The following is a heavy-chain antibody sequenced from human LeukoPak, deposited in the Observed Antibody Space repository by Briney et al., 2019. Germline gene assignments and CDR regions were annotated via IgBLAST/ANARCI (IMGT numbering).Heavy chain of an antibody. Sequence: GGSLRLSCAASGFTFSSYSMNWVRQAPGKGREWVSYISSSSSTIYYADSVKGRFTISRDNAKNSLYLQMNSLRDEDTAVYYCARREYSSGWYSTDYWGQGTLVAVSS. CDR2: ISSSSSTI. V-gene: IGHV3-48*02. CDR1: GFTFSSYS. D-gene: IGHD6-19*01. J-gene: IGHJ4*02. CDR3: ARREYSSGWYSTDY.